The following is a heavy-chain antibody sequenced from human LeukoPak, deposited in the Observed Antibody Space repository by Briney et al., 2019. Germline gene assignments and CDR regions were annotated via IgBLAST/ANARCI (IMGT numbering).Heavy chain of an antibody. Sequence: GGSLRLSCAASGFTFSSYGMHWVRQAPGKGLEWVAVISYDGSNKYYADSVKGRFTISRDNSKNTLYPQMNSLRAEDTAVYYCAKDRSPPPVLVYYFDYWGQGTLVTVSS. CDR3: AKDRSPPPVLVYYFDY. CDR1: GFTFSSYG. CDR2: ISYDGSNK. J-gene: IGHJ4*02. D-gene: IGHD5/OR15-5a*01. V-gene: IGHV3-30*18.